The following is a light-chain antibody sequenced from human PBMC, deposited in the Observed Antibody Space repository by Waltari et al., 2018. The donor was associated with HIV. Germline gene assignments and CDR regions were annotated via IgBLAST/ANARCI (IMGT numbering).Light chain of an antibody. CDR2: PNN. V-gene: IGLV1-44*01. J-gene: IGLJ3*02. CDR1: SSNIGSNT. CDR3: AAWDDSLNGWV. Sequence: QSVLTQPPSASGTPGQRVTISCSGSSSNIGSNTVNWYHLLPGTAPKLLIFPNNQRPSGVPDRVSGSKSGTSASLAISGLQSEDEADYYCAAWDDSLNGWVFGGGTKLTVL.